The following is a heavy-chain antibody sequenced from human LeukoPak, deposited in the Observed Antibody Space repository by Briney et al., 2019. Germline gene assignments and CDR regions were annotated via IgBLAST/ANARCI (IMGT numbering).Heavy chain of an antibody. CDR1: AYSFTSYW. D-gene: IGHD3-9*01. CDR2: IYPYDSDT. J-gene: IGHJ4*02. Sequence: GESLKISCKAPAYSFTSYWIGWVRQMPGKGLEWMGIIYPYDSDTRYSPSFQGQVTISADKSISTAYLQWSNPKASDTAMHYCARHIRYSYSSPVFWAQGTLVTVSS. CDR3: ARHIRYSYSSPVF. V-gene: IGHV5-51*01.